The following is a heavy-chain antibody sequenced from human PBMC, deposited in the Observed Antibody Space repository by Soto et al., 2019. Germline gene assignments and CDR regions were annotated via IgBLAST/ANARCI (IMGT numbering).Heavy chain of an antibody. J-gene: IGHJ6*02. D-gene: IGHD3-10*01. Sequence: QIQLVQSGAEVKKAGASVKVSCKASGYTFTNYGISWVRQALGQGLEWMGWISAYNDNTKYAQKFQGRGTLTTDTSTRTADMELRSLTSDDTAVYYCAREGYYYGSGSYSPPRYYGMDVWGQGTTVTVFS. CDR1: GYTFTNYG. V-gene: IGHV1-18*01. CDR3: AREGYYYGSGSYSPPRYYGMDV. CDR2: ISAYNDNT.